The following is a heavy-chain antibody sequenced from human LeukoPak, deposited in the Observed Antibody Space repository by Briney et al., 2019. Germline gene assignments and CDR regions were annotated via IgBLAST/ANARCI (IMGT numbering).Heavy chain of an antibody. J-gene: IGHJ4*02. Sequence: PSETLSLTCTVSGGSISSSTYYWGWIRQSPGKGLEWIGSVYYSGRTNYNPSLKSRVTISVDTSKNQFSLKLSSVTAADTAVYYCARTLDCSGGSCPVDYWGQGTLVTVSS. CDR1: GGSISSSTYY. V-gene: IGHV4-39*01. D-gene: IGHD2-15*01. CDR3: ARTLDCSGGSCPVDY. CDR2: VYYSGRT.